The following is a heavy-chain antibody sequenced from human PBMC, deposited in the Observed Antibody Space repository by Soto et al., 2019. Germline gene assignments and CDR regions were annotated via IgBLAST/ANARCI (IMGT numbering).Heavy chain of an antibody. D-gene: IGHD1-26*01. V-gene: IGHV1-69*12. Sequence: QVQLVQSGAEVKKPGSSVKVSCKASGGTFSSYAIRWVRQAPGQGLEWMGGIIPIFGTANYAQKFQGRVTITAEESTNTTYMELRSLRSEVTAVYYCASHPSGSYVAFFDYWGQGTLVTVSS. CDR1: GGTFSSYA. CDR3: ASHPSGSYVAFFDY. J-gene: IGHJ4*02. CDR2: IIPIFGTA.